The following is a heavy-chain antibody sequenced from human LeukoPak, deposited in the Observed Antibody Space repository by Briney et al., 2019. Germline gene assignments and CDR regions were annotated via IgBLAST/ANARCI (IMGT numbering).Heavy chain of an antibody. CDR1: GFSLSTSGVG. J-gene: IGHJ3*02. Sequence: SGPTLVNPTQTLTLTCTFSGFSLSTSGVGVDWIRQPPGKTLEWLALIYWNDDKRYSPSLKSRLTITKDTSKNQVVLTMTNMDPVDTATYYCAHSNDSVAVGATLDAFDIWGQGTMVTVSS. D-gene: IGHD1-26*01. CDR2: IYWNDDK. V-gene: IGHV2-5*01. CDR3: AHSNDSVAVGATLDAFDI.